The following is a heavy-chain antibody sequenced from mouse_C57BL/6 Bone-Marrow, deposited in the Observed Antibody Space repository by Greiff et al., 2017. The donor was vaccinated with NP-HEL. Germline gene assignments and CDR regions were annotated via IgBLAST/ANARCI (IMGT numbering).Heavy chain of an antibody. Sequence: EVQGVESGPELVKPGASVKISCKASGYSFTGYYMNWVKQSPEKSLEWIGEINPSTGGTTYNQKFKAKATLTVDKSSSTAYMQLKSLTSEDSAVYYCARDWYAMDYWGQGTSVTVSS. CDR1: GYSFTGYY. D-gene: IGHD4-1*01. CDR3: ARDWYAMDY. V-gene: IGHV1-42*01. J-gene: IGHJ4*01. CDR2: INPSTGGT.